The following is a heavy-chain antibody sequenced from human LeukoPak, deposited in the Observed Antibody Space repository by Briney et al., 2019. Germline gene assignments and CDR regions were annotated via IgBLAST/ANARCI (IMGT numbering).Heavy chain of an antibody. V-gene: IGHV4-59*12. J-gene: IGHJ5*02. CDR1: GGSISLYY. D-gene: IGHD3-10*01. CDR2: IYDSGST. CDR3: AREIYYYGSGNWFDP. Sequence: SEPLILTCAASGGSISLYYWTWIRQPPGKGLEWMGFIYDSGSTSYNPSLKSRVTISVDTSKNPFYLKLSSVTAADTAVYYCAREIYYYGSGNWFDPWGQGTLVTVSS.